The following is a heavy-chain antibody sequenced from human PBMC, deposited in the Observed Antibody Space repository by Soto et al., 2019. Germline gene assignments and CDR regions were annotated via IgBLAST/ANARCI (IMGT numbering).Heavy chain of an antibody. V-gene: IGHV4-34*01. D-gene: IGHD3-10*01. Sequence: PSETLSLTCAVYGGSFSGYYWSWISQTTGKGLEWIGEINHSGSTNYNPSLKSRITINPDTSKNQFSLQLNSVTPEDTAVYYCARDFVGRFGESYYFDYWGQGTLVTVSS. J-gene: IGHJ4*02. CDR3: ARDFVGRFGESYYFDY. CDR2: INHSGST. CDR1: GGSFSGYY.